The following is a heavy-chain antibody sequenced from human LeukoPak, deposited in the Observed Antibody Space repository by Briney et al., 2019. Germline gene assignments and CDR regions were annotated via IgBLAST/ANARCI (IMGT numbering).Heavy chain of an antibody. CDR3: AVVPAAMGSAFDI. V-gene: IGHV1-2*02. J-gene: IGHJ3*02. CDR1: GYTFTGYY. Sequence: GASVKVSCKASGYTFTGYYMHWVRQAPGQGLEWMGWINPNSGGTNYAQKFQGRVTMTRDTSISTAYMELSRLRSDDTAVYYCAVVPAAMGSAFDIWGQGTMVTVSS. CDR2: INPNSGGT. D-gene: IGHD2-2*01.